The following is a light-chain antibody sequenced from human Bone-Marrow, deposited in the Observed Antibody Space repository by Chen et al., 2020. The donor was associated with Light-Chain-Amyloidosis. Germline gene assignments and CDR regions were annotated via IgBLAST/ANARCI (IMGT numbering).Light chain of an antibody. CDR1: SSNIGNNY. V-gene: IGLV1-51*01. CDR3: GTWDSSLSVV. CDR2: DNN. J-gene: IGLJ2*01. Sequence: QSVLTQPPSVSAAPGQKVTISCSGSSSNIGNNYVSWYQQLPGTAPKLLIYDNNKRPSGIPDRFSGSKSGTSATLGITGLQTGDEAHYYCGTWDSSLSVVFGGGTKLTVI.